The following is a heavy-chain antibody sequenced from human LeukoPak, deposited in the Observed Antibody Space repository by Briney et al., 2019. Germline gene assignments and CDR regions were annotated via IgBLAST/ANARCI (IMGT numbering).Heavy chain of an antibody. CDR3: ARHDGGWELPDAFDI. CDR2: IYCSGST. V-gene: IGHV4-39*01. Sequence: SETLSLTCTVSGGSISSSSYYWGWIRQPPGKGLEWIGSIYCSGSTYYNPSLKSRVTISVDTSKNQFSLKLSSVTAADTAVYYCARHDGGWELPDAFDIWGQGTMVTVSS. CDR1: GGSISSSSYY. D-gene: IGHD1-7*01. J-gene: IGHJ3*02.